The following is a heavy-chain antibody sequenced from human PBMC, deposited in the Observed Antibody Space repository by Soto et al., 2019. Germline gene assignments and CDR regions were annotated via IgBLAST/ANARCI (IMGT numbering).Heavy chain of an antibody. CDR2: IYHSGST. Sequence: SETLSLTCAASGYSISSGYYWGWIRQPPGKGLEWIGSIYHSGSTYYNPSLKSRVTISVDTSKNQFSLKLSSVTAADTAVYYCAREGSWYNWNQAPDYWGQGTLVTVSS. CDR3: AREGSWYNWNQAPDY. V-gene: IGHV4-38-2*02. D-gene: IGHD1-20*01. J-gene: IGHJ4*02. CDR1: GYSISSGYY.